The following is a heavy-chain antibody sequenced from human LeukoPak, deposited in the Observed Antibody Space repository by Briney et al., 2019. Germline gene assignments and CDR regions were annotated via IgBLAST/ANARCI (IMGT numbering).Heavy chain of an antibody. CDR2: FSATDGSA. J-gene: IGHJ3*01. Sequence: GGSLRLYCAASGFTFSSCAMTWVRQAPGKGLEWVSAFSATDGSAQYAESVEGRFTISRDNSKNTLFLQMNSLGAEDTAVYYCARAKIAAAGTGAFDVWGQGTLVTVSS. D-gene: IGHD6-13*01. CDR1: GFTFSSCA. CDR3: ARAKIAAAGTGAFDV. V-gene: IGHV3-23*01.